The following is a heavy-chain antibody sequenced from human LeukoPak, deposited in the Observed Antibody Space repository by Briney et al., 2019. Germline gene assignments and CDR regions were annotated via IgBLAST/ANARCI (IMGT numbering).Heavy chain of an antibody. V-gene: IGHV4-39*07. D-gene: IGHD3-9*01. J-gene: IGHJ4*02. CDR1: GGSISSNSYY. CDR3: ARATGWGILTGYYRTFDY. CDR2: IYYSGST. Sequence: SETLSLTCTVSGGSISSNSYYWGWIRQPPGKGLEWIGNIYYSGSTYYNPSLKSRVTISVDTSKNQFSLKLSSVIPADTAVYYCARATGWGILTGYYRTFDYWGQGTLVTVSS.